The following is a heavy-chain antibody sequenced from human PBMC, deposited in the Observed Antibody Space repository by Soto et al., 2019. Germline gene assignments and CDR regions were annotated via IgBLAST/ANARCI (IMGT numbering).Heavy chain of an antibody. Sequence: ASVKVSCKVSGYTLTELSMHWVRQAPGKGLEWMGGFDPEDGETIYAQKFQGRVTMTEDTSTDTAYMELSSLRTEDTAVYYCATAKRGSYYIFDYWGQGTLVTVSS. D-gene: IGHD1-26*01. CDR2: FDPEDGET. CDR3: ATAKRGSYYIFDY. V-gene: IGHV1-24*01. CDR1: GYTLTELS. J-gene: IGHJ4*02.